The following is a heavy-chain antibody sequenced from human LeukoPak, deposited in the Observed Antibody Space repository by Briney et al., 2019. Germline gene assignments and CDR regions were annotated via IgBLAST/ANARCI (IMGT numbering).Heavy chain of an antibody. Sequence: PSETLSLTXTVSGGSIGSYYWSWIRQAPGKGLEWIGYIYYSGNTNYNPSLKSRVTISIDTSKNQFSLKLSSVTAADTAVYYCARVGSGSFDYWGQGTLVTVSS. CDR3: ARVGSGSFDY. J-gene: IGHJ4*02. D-gene: IGHD1-26*01. V-gene: IGHV4-59*01. CDR1: GGSIGSYY. CDR2: IYYSGNT.